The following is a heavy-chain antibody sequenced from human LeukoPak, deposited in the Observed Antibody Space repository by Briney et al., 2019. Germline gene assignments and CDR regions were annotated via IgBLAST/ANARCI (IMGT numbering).Heavy chain of an antibody. Sequence: GASVKVSCKASGYTFTSYDINWVRQATGQGLEWMGWMNPNSGNTGYAQKFQGRVTMTRNTSISTAYMELSSLRSEDTAVYCCARGGSMVRGVIDAFDIWGQGTMVTVSS. CDR2: MNPNSGNT. J-gene: IGHJ3*02. CDR1: GYTFTSYD. CDR3: ARGGSMVRGVIDAFDI. D-gene: IGHD3-10*01. V-gene: IGHV1-8*02.